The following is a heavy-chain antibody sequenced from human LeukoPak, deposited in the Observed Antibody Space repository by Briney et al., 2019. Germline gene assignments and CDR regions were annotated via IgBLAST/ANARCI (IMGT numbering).Heavy chain of an antibody. CDR3: ARQGWWGVDY. J-gene: IGHJ4*02. CDR1: GGSFSGYY. D-gene: IGHD2-15*01. CDR2: INHSGST. V-gene: IGHV4-34*01. Sequence: SETLSLTCAVYGGSFSGYYWSWIRQPPGKGLEWIGEINHSGSTNYNPSLKSRVTISVDTSKNQFSLELSSVTAADTAVYYCARQGWWGVDYWGQGTLVTVSS.